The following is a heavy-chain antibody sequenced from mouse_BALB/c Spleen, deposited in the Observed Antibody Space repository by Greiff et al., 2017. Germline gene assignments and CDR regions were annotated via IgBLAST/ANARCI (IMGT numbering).Heavy chain of an antibody. CDR1: GFSLTSYG. Sequence: QVQLQQSEPGLVQPSQSLSITCTVSGFSLTSYGVHWVRQSPGKGLEWLGVIWSGGSTDYNAAFISRLSISKDNSKSQVFFKMNSLQANDTAIYYCARNYPGFAYWGQGTLVTVSA. V-gene: IGHV2-2*02. J-gene: IGHJ3*01. CDR2: IWSGGST. CDR3: ARNYPGFAY.